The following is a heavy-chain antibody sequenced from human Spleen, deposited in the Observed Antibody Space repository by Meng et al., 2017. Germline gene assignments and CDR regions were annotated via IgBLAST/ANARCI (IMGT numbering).Heavy chain of an antibody. CDR2: ISDSGGST. CDR1: GFTFSSYA. V-gene: IGHV3-23*01. J-gene: IGHJ4*02. Sequence: GESLKISCAASGFTFSSYAMSWVRQAPGKGLEWVSAISDSGGSTYYADSVKGRFTISRDNSKNTLYLQMNSLRAEDTAVYYCAKEGAAGGTPLFDHWGQGTLVTVSS. CDR3: AKEGAAGGTPLFDH. D-gene: IGHD1-26*01.